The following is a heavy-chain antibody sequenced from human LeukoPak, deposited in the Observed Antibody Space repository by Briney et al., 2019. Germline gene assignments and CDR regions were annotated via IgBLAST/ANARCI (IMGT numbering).Heavy chain of an antibody. CDR3: ARGGGLDV. V-gene: IGHV3-74*01. CDR1: GNYW. CDR2: INSDGSWT. D-gene: IGHD3-16*01. Sequence: PGGSLRLSCAASGNYWMHRVRQAPGKGLVWVSHINSDGSWTSYADSVKGRFTISKDNAKNTVYLQMSNLRAEDTAVYFCARGGGLDVWGQGATVTVSS. J-gene: IGHJ6*02.